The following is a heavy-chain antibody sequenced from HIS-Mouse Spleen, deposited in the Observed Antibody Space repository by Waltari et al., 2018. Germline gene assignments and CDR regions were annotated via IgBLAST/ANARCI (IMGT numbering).Heavy chain of an antibody. D-gene: IGHD3-3*01. V-gene: IGHV1-18*01. J-gene: IGHJ3*02. CDR3: ARARITIFGVVIITHDAFDI. Sequence: EYMGWISAYNGNTNYAQKLQGRVTMTTDTSTSTAYMELRSLRSDDTAVYYCARARITIFGVVIITHDAFDIWGQGTMVTVSS. CDR2: ISAYNGNT.